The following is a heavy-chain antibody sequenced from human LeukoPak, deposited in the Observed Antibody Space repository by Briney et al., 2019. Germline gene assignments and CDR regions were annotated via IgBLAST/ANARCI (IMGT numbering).Heavy chain of an antibody. Sequence: PGGSLRLSCAASGFTFSDYYMSWTRQAPGKGLEWVSYISSSGSTIYYADSVKGRFTISRDNAKNSLYLQMNSLRAEDTAVYYCARDQPFPNAGSDYWGQGTLVTVSS. J-gene: IGHJ4*02. D-gene: IGHD1-14*01. V-gene: IGHV3-11*01. CDR1: GFTFSDYY. CDR2: ISSSGSTI. CDR3: ARDQPFPNAGSDY.